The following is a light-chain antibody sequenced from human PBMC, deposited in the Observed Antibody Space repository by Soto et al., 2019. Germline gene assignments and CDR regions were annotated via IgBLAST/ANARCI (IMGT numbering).Light chain of an antibody. V-gene: IGLV1-51*01. CDR2: DNN. J-gene: IGLJ1*01. CDR3: SSYGGSNTFV. Sequence: QSVLTQPPSVSAAPGQKVTISCSGSTSNIGNNYVSWYQQVPGTAPKLLIYDNNKRPSGIPDRFSGSKSGTSATLGITGLRADDEGLYFCSSYGGSNTFVFGSGTKLTVL. CDR1: TSNIGNNY.